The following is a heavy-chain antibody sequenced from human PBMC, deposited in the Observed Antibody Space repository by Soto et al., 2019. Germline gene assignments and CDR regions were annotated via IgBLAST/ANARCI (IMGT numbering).Heavy chain of an antibody. CDR2: IDPSDSYT. CDR3: ARLAMATRRGYYGMDV. D-gene: IGHD5-12*01. CDR1: GCRFTSYW. V-gene: IGHV5-10-1*01. Sequence: PGESLKISCKGSGCRFTSYWISWVRQMPGKGLEWMGRIDPSDSYTNYSPSFQGHVTISADKSISTAYLQWSSLKASDTAMYYCARLAMATRRGYYGMDVWGQGTTVTASS. J-gene: IGHJ6*02.